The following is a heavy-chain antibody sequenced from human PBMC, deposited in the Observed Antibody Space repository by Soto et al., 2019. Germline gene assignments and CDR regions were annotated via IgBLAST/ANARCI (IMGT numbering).Heavy chain of an antibody. Sequence: QVQLVQSGAEVKKPGSSVKVSCKASGGTFSSYAISWVRQAPGQGLGWMGGIIPIFGTANYAQKFQGRVTITADESTSTAYMELSSLRSEDTAVYYCARSVSGYSGYDYYYYYGMDVWGQGTTVTVSS. CDR2: IIPIFGTA. J-gene: IGHJ6*02. CDR3: ARSVSGYSGYDYYYYYGMDV. D-gene: IGHD5-12*01. V-gene: IGHV1-69*01. CDR1: GGTFSSYA.